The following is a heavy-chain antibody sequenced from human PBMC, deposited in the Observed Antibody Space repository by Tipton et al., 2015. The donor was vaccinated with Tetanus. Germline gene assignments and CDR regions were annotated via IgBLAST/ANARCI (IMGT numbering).Heavy chain of an antibody. CDR3: ARDQGGGRVVRLNWFDP. J-gene: IGHJ5*02. V-gene: IGHV4-31*02. Sequence: LRLSCTVSGGSISGPYFWNWIRQRPGEGPEWIGYIYYSGSTYYNPSLKSRVSMSVDTSKNQFFLNLTSVTAADTATYYCARDQGGGRVVRLNWFDPWGQGTLVTVSS. CDR1: GGSISGPYF. CDR2: IYYSGST. D-gene: IGHD6-6*01.